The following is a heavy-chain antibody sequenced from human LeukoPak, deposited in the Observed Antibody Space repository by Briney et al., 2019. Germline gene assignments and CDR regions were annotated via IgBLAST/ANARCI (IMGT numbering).Heavy chain of an antibody. CDR1: GFTFSSYG. CDR3: AKDFHGDFPYFFDY. J-gene: IGHJ4*02. V-gene: IGHV3-30*02. CDR2: IRYDGSNK. Sequence: GGSLRLSCAASGFTFSSYGMHWVRQAPGKGLEWVAFIRYDGSNKYYADSVKGRFTISRDNSKNTLYLQMNSLRAEDTAVYYCAKDFHGDFPYFFDYWGQGSLVTVSS.